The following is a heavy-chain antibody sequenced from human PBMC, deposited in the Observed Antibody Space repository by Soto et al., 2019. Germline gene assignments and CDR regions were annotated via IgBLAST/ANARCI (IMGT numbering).Heavy chain of an antibody. J-gene: IGHJ3*02. V-gene: IGHV1-18*01. CDR2: ISAYNGNT. Sequence: ASVKVSCKASGYTFTSYGISWVRQAPGQGLERMGWISAYNGNTNYAQKLQGRVTMTTDTSTSTAYMELRSLRSDDTAVYYCARAVGATSHDAFDIWGQGTMVPV. CDR1: GYTFTSYG. CDR3: ARAVGATSHDAFDI. D-gene: IGHD1-26*01.